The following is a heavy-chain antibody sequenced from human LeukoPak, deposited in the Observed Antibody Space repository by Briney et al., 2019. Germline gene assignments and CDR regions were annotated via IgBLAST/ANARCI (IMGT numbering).Heavy chain of an antibody. V-gene: IGHV7-4-1*02. CDR1: GYTFTSYA. CDR3: ARDYGWSDYYYYMDV. J-gene: IGHJ6*03. CDR2: INTNTGNP. Sequence: ASVKVSCKASGYTFTSYAMNWVRQAPGQGLEWMGWINTNTGNPTYARGFTGRFVFSLDTSVSTAYLQISSLKAEDTAVYCCARDYGWSDYYYYMDVWGKGTTVTVSS. D-gene: IGHD6-19*01.